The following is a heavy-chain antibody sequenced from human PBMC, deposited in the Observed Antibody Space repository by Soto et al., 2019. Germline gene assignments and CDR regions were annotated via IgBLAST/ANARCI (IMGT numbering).Heavy chain of an antibody. CDR1: GFTFSSYG. CDR3: ARGRYSYAHLRIYGMDV. D-gene: IGHD5-18*01. CDR2: IWYDGSNK. Sequence: GGSLRLSCAASGFTFSSYGMHWVRQAPGKGLEWVAVIWYDGSNKYYADSVKGRFTISRDNSKNTLYLQMNSLRAEDTAVYYCARGRYSYAHLRIYGMDVWSQGTTVTVSS. J-gene: IGHJ6*02. V-gene: IGHV3-33*01.